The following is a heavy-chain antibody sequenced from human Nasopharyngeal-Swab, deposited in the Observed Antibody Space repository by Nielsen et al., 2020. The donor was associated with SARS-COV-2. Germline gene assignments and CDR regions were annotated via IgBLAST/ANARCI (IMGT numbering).Heavy chain of an antibody. CDR2: ISSSSSYI. Sequence: GGSLRLSCAASGFTFSSYSMNWVRQAPGKGLEWVSSISSSSSYIYYADSVKGRFTISRDNAKNSLCLQMNSLRAEDTAVYYCARDLGYIVGAQYYFDYWGQGTLVTVSS. D-gene: IGHD1-26*01. J-gene: IGHJ4*02. V-gene: IGHV3-21*01. CDR1: GFTFSSYS. CDR3: ARDLGYIVGAQYYFDY.